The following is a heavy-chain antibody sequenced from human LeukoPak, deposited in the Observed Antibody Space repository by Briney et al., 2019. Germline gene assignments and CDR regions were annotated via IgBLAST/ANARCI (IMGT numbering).Heavy chain of an antibody. J-gene: IGHJ5*02. D-gene: IGHD6-13*01. V-gene: IGHV4-39*07. CDR1: GGSISSSSYY. CDR3: ARESNLYSSSWYGSWFDP. CDR2: INHSGST. Sequence: PSETLSLTCTVSGGSISSSSYYWGWIRQPPGKGLEWIGEINHSGSTNYNPSLKSRVTISVDTSKNQFSLKLSSVTAADTAVYYCARESNLYSSSWYGSWFDPWGQGTLVTVSS.